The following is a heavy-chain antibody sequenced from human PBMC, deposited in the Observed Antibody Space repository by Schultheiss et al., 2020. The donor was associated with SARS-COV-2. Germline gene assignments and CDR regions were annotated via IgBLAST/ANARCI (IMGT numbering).Heavy chain of an antibody. CDR3: VKLCRGTPCNWIDP. CDR2: INHSGST. D-gene: IGHD2-15*01. V-gene: IGHV4-39*01. J-gene: IGHJ5*02. Sequence: SETLSLTCTVSGGSISSGGYSWSWIRQPPGKGLEWIGEINHSGSTNYNPSLKSRGTMSVDTSKNQFSLKVTSVTSADTAVYYCVKLCRGTPCNWIDPWGQGTLVTVSS. CDR1: GGSISSGGYS.